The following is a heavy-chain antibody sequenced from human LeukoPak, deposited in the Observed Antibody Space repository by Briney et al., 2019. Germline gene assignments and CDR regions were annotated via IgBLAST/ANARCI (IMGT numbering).Heavy chain of an antibody. D-gene: IGHD3/OR15-3a*01. CDR3: VRDGRPLDY. CDR2: IKQDGGER. CDR1: GFTFDNYW. J-gene: IGHJ4*02. V-gene: IGHV3-7*01. Sequence: GGSLRLSCTASGFTFDNYWMTWVRQPPGKGLEWVANIKQDGGERYYVDSVRGRFTISRDNSKNSLYLQMNSMRAEDTAVYYCVRDGRPLDYWGQGTLVIVS.